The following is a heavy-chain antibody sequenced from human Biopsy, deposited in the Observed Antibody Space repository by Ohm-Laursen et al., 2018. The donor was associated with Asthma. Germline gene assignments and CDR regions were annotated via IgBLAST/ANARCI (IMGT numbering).Heavy chain of an antibody. D-gene: IGHD6-19*01. CDR1: GGTFSNFA. J-gene: IGHJ6*02. V-gene: IGHV1-69*13. CDR3: ARCQVGYSSGWSLLLKKIYYSGMDV. Sequence: SVKVSCKAPGGTFSNFAISWVRQAPGQGLEWLGGIRTVFGKKTSPQKFQGRVTITADESTSTAYMEVTSLRSEDTAIYYCARCQVGYSSGWSLLLKKIYYSGMDVWGQGTAVTVSS. CDR2: IRTVFGKK.